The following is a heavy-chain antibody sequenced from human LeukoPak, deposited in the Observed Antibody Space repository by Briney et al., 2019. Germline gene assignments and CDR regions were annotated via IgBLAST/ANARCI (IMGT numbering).Heavy chain of an antibody. CDR2: INPNSGGT. D-gene: IGHD2-15*01. V-gene: IGHV1-2*02. J-gene: IGHJ3*02. CDR3: ARDLSGGALGAFDI. CDR1: GYIFTAYY. Sequence: ASVKVSCKASGYIFTAYYIHWLRQAPGQGLEWMGWINPNSGGTSFALNFQGRVTLTRDTSISTVYMELSRLRSDDTAVYYCARDLSGGALGAFDIWGQGTMVIVSS.